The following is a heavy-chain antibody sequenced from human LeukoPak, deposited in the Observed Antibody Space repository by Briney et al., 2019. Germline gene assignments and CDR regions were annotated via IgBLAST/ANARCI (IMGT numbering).Heavy chain of an antibody. Sequence: PSETLSLTCTVSGGSISSGSHYWTWIRQPAGKGLEWIGRVQSSGTTNYNPSLKSRVTISVDTSKNQFSLKLSSVTAADTAVYFCARGPYSYDSSGAFDIWGQGTMVTVSS. D-gene: IGHD3-22*01. CDR3: ARGPYSYDSSGAFDI. CDR1: GGSISSGSHY. V-gene: IGHV4-61*02. J-gene: IGHJ3*02. CDR2: VQSSGTT.